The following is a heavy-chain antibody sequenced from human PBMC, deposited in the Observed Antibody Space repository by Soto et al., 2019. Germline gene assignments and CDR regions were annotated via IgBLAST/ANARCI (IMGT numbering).Heavy chain of an antibody. D-gene: IGHD6-6*01. CDR1: GFTFRTYA. Sequence: GGSLRLSCAASGFTFRTYAMSWVRQTPGKGLELVSAVSANSDTTYYADSVKGRFTISRDNSRNTQYLQMNSLRAEDTALYYSAKASASDPRVYDYWGLGTLVTVSS. CDR3: AKASASDPRVYDY. CDR2: VSANSDTT. J-gene: IGHJ4*02. V-gene: IGHV3-23*01.